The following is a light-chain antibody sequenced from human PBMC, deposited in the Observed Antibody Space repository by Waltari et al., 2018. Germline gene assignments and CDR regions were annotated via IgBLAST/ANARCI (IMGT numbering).Light chain of an antibody. CDR2: EAR. V-gene: IGLV2-23*01. Sequence: QCAMTPPASVSGSPGQSLTISCTGTSSDVGSYNLPSWYQQHPGKAPKLMIYEARKRPSGVSNRFSGSKSGNTASLTISGLQAEDEADYYCSSYAGNCNLVVFGGGTKLTVL. CDR3: SSYAGNCNLVV. CDR1: SSDVGSYNL. J-gene: IGLJ2*01.